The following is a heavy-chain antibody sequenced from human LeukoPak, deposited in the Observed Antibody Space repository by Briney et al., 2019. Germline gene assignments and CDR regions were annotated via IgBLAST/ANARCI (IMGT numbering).Heavy chain of an antibody. V-gene: IGHV4-39*07. CDR3: ARGRIRAHTVMVRGATFDY. J-gene: IGHJ4*02. CDR1: GGSISSTTYY. CDR2: IYYTGST. D-gene: IGHD3-10*01. Sequence: KPSETLSLTCTVSGGSISSTTYYWGWIRQTPGKGLEWIGSIYYTGSTYSNPSLRSRVTISIDTSKNQFSLNLSSVTAADTAVYYCARGRIRAHTVMVRGATFDYWGQGTLVTVSS.